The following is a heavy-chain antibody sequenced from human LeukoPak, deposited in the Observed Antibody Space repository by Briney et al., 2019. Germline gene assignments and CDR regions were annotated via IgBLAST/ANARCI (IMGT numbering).Heavy chain of an antibody. Sequence: PGGSLSLSCAASGFTFSSYGMHWVRQAPGKGLEWVAVIWYDGSNKYYADSVKGRFTISRDNSKNTLYLQMNSLRAEDTVVYYCARDGRFGELLSPFDYWGQGTLVTVSS. J-gene: IGHJ4*02. CDR1: GFTFSSYG. D-gene: IGHD3-10*01. CDR2: IWYDGSNK. V-gene: IGHV3-33*01. CDR3: ARDGRFGELLSPFDY.